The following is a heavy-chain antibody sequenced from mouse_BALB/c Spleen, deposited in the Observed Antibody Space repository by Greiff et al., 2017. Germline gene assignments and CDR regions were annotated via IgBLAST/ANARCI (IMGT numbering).Heavy chain of an antibody. Sequence: DVKLQESGPGLVKPSQSLSLTCSVTGYSITSGYYWNWIRQFPGNKLEWMGYISYDGSNNYNPSLKSRISITRDTSKNQYYLQLNSVTTEDTATYYCARSTMITRFAYWGQGTLVTVSA. CDR2: ISYDGSN. D-gene: IGHD2-4*01. CDR3: ARSTMITRFAY. V-gene: IGHV3-6*01. J-gene: IGHJ3*01. CDR1: GYSITSGYY.